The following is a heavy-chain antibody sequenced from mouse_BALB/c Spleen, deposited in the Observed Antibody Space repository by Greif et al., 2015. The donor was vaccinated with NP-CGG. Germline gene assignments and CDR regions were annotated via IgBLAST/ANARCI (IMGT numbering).Heavy chain of an antibody. CDR1: GYTFTSYY. CDR2: INPSNGGT. Sequence: QVQLKDSGAELVKPGASVKLSCKASGYTFTSYYMYWVKQRPGQGLEWIGEINPSNGGTNFNEKFKSKATLTVDKSSSTAYMQLSSLTSEDSAVYYCTRRGITTLGDYWGQGTSVTVSS. D-gene: IGHD2-4*01. CDR3: TRRGITTLGDY. J-gene: IGHJ4*01. V-gene: IGHV1S81*02.